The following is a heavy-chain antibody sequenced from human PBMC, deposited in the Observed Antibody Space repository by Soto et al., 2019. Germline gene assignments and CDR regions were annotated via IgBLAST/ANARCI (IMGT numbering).Heavy chain of an antibody. CDR2: IYYSGST. CDR1: GGSISSGDYY. Sequence: SETRSLTCTVSGGSISSGDYYWSWIRQPPGKGLEWIWYIYYSGSTYYNPSIKSRVTISVDTSKNQFSLKLSSVTAADTAVYYCARYQTYYDFWSGVTRNWFDPWGQGTLVTVSS. J-gene: IGHJ5*02. V-gene: IGHV4-30-4*01. D-gene: IGHD3-3*01. CDR3: ARYQTYYDFWSGVTRNWFDP.